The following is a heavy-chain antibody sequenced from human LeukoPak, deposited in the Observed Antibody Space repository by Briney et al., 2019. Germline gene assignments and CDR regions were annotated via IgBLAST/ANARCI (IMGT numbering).Heavy chain of an antibody. J-gene: IGHJ4*02. V-gene: IGHV4-59*01. CDR2: IYYSGST. Sequence: KSSETLSLTCNVSGGSISSYYWSWIRQPPGKGLEWIGYIYYSGSTNYNPSLKSRVTISVDTSKNQFSLKLSSVTAADTAVYYCARGGNYDYVWGSYRVDYWGQGTLVTVSS. CDR1: GGSISSYY. CDR3: ARGGNYDYVWGSYRVDY. D-gene: IGHD3-16*02.